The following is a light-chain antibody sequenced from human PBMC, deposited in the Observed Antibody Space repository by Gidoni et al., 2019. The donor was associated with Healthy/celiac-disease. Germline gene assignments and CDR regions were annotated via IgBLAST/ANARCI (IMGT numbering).Light chain of an antibody. V-gene: IGLV1-47*02. Sequence: QSVLTQPPSASGTSVPRVTTSCSGNSSNIGSNYVYWYQQLPGTAPNLLIYSNNQRPSGVPDRFSGSKSGTSAALAISGLRSEDEADYFCAAWDDSLSGHVVIGGGTKLTVL. CDR1: SSNIGSNY. J-gene: IGLJ2*01. CDR2: SNN. CDR3: AAWDDSLSGHVV.